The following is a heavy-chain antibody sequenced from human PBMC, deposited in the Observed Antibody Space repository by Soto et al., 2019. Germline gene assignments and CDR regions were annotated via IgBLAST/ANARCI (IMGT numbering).Heavy chain of an antibody. CDR2: ISAYNGDT. J-gene: IGHJ1*01. D-gene: IGHD3-10*01. CDR3: AKPIGADRTSRSRQLGEHL. V-gene: IGHV1-18*01. CDR1: GYTFSNFG. Sequence: QVQLVQSGAEVKKPGASVKVSCKASGYTFSNFGISWVRQAPGQGLEWMGWISAYNGDTNYAQKIQGRVTMTTDTSTHTAYMELRSLRSDDTAVYYCAKPIGADRTSRSRQLGEHLWGQGTLVTVSS.